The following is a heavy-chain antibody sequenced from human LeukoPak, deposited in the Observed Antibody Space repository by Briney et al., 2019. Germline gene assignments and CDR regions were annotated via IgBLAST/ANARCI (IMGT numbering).Heavy chain of an antibody. V-gene: IGHV3-21*01. CDR1: GFTFSSYV. Sequence: GGSLRLSCAASGFTFSSYVMHWVRQAPGKGLEWVSSISSSSSYIYYADSVKGRFTISRDNAKNSLYLQMNSLRAEDTAVYYCARDVSQVDLLYYFDYWGQGTLVTVSS. D-gene: IGHD3-3*01. J-gene: IGHJ4*02. CDR3: ARDVSQVDLLYYFDY. CDR2: ISSSSSYI.